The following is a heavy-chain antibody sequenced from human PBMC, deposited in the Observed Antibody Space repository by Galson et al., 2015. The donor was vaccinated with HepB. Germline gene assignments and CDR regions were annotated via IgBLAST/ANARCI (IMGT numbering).Heavy chain of an antibody. CDR3: ARSYNMSSWGWFDP. D-gene: IGHD1-14*01. V-gene: IGHV4-34*01. CDR1: GGSFSDYY. J-gene: IGHJ5*02. CDR2: INHSGST. Sequence: LSLTCAVSGGSFSDYYWNWIRQPPGKGLEWIGEINHSGSTNCNPSLKSRVTISVDTSKNQFSLKLSSVTAADTAVYYCARSYNMSSWGWFDPWGQGTPITVSS.